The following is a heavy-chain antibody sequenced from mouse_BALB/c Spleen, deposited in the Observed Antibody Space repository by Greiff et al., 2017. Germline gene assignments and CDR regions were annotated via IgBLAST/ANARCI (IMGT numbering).Heavy chain of an antibody. V-gene: IGHV1-82*01. CDR2: IYPGDGDT. J-gene: IGHJ4*01. Sequence: VQLQQSGPELVKPGASVKISCKASGYAFSSSWMNWVKQRPGQGLEWIGRIYPGDGDTNYNGKFKGKATLTADKSSSTAYMQLSSLTSVDSAVYFCAREEGLLMDYWGQGTSVTVSS. CDR3: AREEGLLMDY. D-gene: IGHD2-3*01. CDR1: GYAFSSSW.